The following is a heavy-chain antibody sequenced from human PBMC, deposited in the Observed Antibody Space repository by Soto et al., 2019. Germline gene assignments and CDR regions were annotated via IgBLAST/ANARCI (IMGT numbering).Heavy chain of an antibody. J-gene: IGHJ4*02. Sequence: PGGSLRLSCAASGFTFSDYYMSWIRQAPGKGLEWVSYISSSGSTIYYADSVKGQFTISRDNAKNSLYLQMNSLRAEDTAVYYCARGSTYYDYIWGSYEIDYWGQGTLVTVSS. CDR2: ISSSGSTI. V-gene: IGHV3-11*01. CDR3: ARGSTYYDYIWGSYEIDY. CDR1: GFTFSDYY. D-gene: IGHD3-16*01.